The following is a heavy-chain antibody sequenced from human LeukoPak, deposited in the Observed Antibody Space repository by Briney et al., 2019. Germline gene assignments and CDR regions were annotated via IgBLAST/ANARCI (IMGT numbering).Heavy chain of an antibody. CDR3: ATASNYGSGVHFDY. J-gene: IGHJ4*02. CDR2: ITSRSYI. Sequence: GGPLRLSCAASGFTFSSYRMNWVRQAPGKGLEWVSSITSRSYIYYGDSVKGRFTISRDNAKNSLYLQMNSLRAEDTAVYYCATASNYGSGVHFDYWGQGTLVTVSS. V-gene: IGHV3-21*01. D-gene: IGHD3-10*01. CDR1: GFTFSSYR.